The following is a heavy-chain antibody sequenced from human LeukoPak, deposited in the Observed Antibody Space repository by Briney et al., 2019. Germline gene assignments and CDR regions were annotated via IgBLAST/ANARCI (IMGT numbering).Heavy chain of an antibody. Sequence: SETLSLTCTGSGGSISSYYWSWILQSPGKGLEWIGRIHYSGSTNYNPSLKSRVTISVDTSKNQFSLKLSSVTAADTAVYYCARLTPMRRYFDYWGQGTLVTVSS. CDR3: ARLTPMRRYFDY. V-gene: IGHV4-59*12. J-gene: IGHJ4*02. D-gene: IGHD3-9*01. CDR2: IHYSGST. CDR1: GGSISSYY.